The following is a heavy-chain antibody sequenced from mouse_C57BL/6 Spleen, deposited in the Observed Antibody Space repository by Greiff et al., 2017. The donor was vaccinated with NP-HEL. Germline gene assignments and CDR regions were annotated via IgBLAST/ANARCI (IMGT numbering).Heavy chain of an antibody. J-gene: IGHJ1*03. CDR1: GFTFSDYG. Sequence: EVQRVESGGGLVKPGGSLKLSCAASGFTFSDYGMHWVRQAPEKGLEWVAYISSGSSTIYYADTVKGRFTISRDNAKNTLFLQMTSLRSEDTAMYYCARELTGTDWYFDVWGTGTTVTVSS. V-gene: IGHV5-17*01. CDR3: ARELTGTDWYFDV. D-gene: IGHD4-1*01. CDR2: ISSGSSTI.